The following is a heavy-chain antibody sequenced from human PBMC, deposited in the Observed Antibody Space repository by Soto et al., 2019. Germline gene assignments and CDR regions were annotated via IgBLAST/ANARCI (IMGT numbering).Heavy chain of an antibody. V-gene: IGHV4-39*02. CDR1: GGSISSSSYY. J-gene: IGHJ4*02. D-gene: IGHD6-13*01. Sequence: PSETLSLTCTVSGGSISSSSYYWGWIRQPPGKGLEWIGSIYYSGSTYYNPSLKSRVTISVDTSKNHFSLKLTSVTAADTAVYYCARPGGSGWFYFDSWGQGSQVTSPQ. CDR2: IYYSGST. CDR3: ARPGGSGWFYFDS.